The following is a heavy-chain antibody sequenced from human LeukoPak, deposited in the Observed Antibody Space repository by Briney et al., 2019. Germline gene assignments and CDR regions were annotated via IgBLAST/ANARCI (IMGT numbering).Heavy chain of an antibody. Sequence: PGGSLRLSCVASGFTFSSYWMHWVRQASGKGLVWVSRIHSDGSSTNYADSVKGRHTISRDNAKNTLYLQMNSLRAEDTAVYYCARPGYSYGYAGSSFDYWGQGTLVTVSS. CDR3: ARPGYSYGYAGSSFDY. J-gene: IGHJ4*02. CDR2: IHSDGSST. D-gene: IGHD5-18*01. CDR1: GFTFSSYW. V-gene: IGHV3-74*01.